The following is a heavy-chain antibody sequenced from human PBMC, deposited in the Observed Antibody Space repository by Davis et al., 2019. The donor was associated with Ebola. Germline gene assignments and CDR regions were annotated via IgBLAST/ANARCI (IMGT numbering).Heavy chain of an antibody. CDR1: GGSISGYY. V-gene: IGHV4-34*01. D-gene: IGHD2-21*01. CDR3: VRTVLIVIPSTVRYFDL. Sequence: SETLSLTCAVYGGSISGYYWSWIRQPPGKGLEWIGEINHSGSTNYNPSLKSRVTISIDTSKNQFSLKLSSVTAADTAIYYCVRTVLIVIPSTVRYFDLWGRGTLVTVSS. J-gene: IGHJ2*01. CDR2: INHSGST.